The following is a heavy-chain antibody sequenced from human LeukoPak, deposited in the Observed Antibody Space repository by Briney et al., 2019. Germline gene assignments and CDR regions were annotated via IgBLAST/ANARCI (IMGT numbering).Heavy chain of an antibody. CDR2: ISSSSSYI. D-gene: IGHD3-22*01. Sequence: GGSLRLPCAASGFTFSSYSMNWVRQAPGKGLEWVSSISSSSSYIYYADSVKGRFTISRDNAKNSLYLQMNSQRAEDTAVYYCARERYYYDSSGFDYWGQGTLVTVSS. CDR1: GFTFSSYS. V-gene: IGHV3-21*01. J-gene: IGHJ4*02. CDR3: ARERYYYDSSGFDY.